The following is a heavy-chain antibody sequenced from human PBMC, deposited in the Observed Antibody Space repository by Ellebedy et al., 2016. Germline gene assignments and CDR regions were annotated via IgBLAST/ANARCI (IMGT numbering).Heavy chain of an antibody. Sequence: GESLKISCAASGFTFSNYPMHWVRQAPGQGLEWVAVISYVGSNPYNTDSVKGRFTISRDYSKNTLYLQMNSLRPEDTAVYYCARGPVVLPATMSYYFDYWGQGTLVTVSS. V-gene: IGHV3-30-3*01. CDR3: ARGPVVLPATMSYYFDY. CDR2: ISYVGSNP. D-gene: IGHD2-2*01. CDR1: GFTFSNYP. J-gene: IGHJ4*02.